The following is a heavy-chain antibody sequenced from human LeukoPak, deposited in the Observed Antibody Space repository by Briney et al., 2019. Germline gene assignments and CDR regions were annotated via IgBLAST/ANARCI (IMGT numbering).Heavy chain of an antibody. CDR2: IYHSGST. D-gene: IGHD6-19*01. CDR1: GGSISSSSYY. V-gene: IGHV4-39*07. J-gene: IGHJ4*02. Sequence: SETLSLTCTVSGGSISSSSYYWGWIRQPPGKGLEWIGEIYHSGSTNYNQSLKSRVTISVDKSKNQFSLKLSSVTAADTAVYYCTAVAETEYYFDYWGQGTLVTVSS. CDR3: TAVAETEYYFDY.